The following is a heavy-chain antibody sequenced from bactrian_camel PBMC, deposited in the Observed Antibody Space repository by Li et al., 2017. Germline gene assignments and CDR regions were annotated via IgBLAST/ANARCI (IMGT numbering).Heavy chain of an antibody. D-gene: IGHD2*01. CDR2: INSGGDST. J-gene: IGHJ4*01. CDR1: GYYYVSPC. V-gene: IGHV3S40*01. Sequence: VQLVESGGGSVQAGGSLRLSCAPSGYYYVSPCMGWFRQAPGKGLEWVSSINSGGDSTYYANSVKGRFTLSRDNATNTVYLQMNSLKPEDTAVYYCVSLVGRPLVHQGTQVTVS.